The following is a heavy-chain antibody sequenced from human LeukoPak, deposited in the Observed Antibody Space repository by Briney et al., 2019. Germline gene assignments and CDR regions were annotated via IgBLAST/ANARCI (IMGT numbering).Heavy chain of an antibody. CDR3: ATRPSGSDRFLPYFDY. Sequence: PSETLSLTCTVSGGSVSRDSYYWSWIRQPPGKGLEWIGYIYYSGSSSYNPSLKSRVTISVDTSKNQVSLKLSSVIAADTAVYYCATRPSGSDRFLPYFDYWGQGTLVTVSS. J-gene: IGHJ4*02. CDR2: IYYSGSS. D-gene: IGHD1-1*01. CDR1: GGSVSRDSYY. V-gene: IGHV4-61*01.